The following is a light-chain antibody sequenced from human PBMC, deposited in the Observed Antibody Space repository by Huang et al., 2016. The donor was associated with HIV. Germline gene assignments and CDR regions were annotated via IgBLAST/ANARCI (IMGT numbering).Light chain of an antibody. V-gene: IGKV3-15*01. CDR1: PRVSSY. Sequence: EIVMTQSPATQSVSQGERVTLSCRASPRVSSYLAWYQQKPGQAPRLLIYGASTRVTGIPVRFSGSGSGTEFTLTISSLQSEDFAIYYCQQYNTWATFGQGTRLEIK. CDR2: GAS. CDR3: QQYNTWAT. J-gene: IGKJ5*01.